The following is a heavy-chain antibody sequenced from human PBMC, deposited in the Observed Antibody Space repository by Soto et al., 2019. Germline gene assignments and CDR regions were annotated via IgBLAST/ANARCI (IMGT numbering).Heavy chain of an antibody. D-gene: IGHD6-19*01. V-gene: IGHV1-69*01. CDR3: ARVIQGIAVAGTEGTGYYYYGMDV. J-gene: IGHJ6*02. Sequence: QVQLVQSGAEVKKPGSSVKVSCKASGGTFSSYAISWVRQAPGQGLELMGGIIPIFGTANYAQTFQGRVTLTADESTSTAYMELSSLRSEDTAVYYCARVIQGIAVAGTEGTGYYYYGMDVWGQVTTVTVSS. CDR2: IIPIFGTA. CDR1: GGTFSSYA.